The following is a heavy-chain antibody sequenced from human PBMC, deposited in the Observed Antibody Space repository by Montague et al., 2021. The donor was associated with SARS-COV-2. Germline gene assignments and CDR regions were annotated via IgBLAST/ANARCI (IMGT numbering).Heavy chain of an antibody. CDR2: INKDGTEK. Sequence: SLRLSCPASGFTISNNWMSWVRQAPGKGLEWVANINKDGTEKYYVDSVKGRFTISRDNIKNSLYLQMNSLRAEDTAVYYCARDSSWGQGTLVTVSS. J-gene: IGHJ5*02. CDR3: ARDSS. CDR1: GFTISNNW. V-gene: IGHV3-7*01.